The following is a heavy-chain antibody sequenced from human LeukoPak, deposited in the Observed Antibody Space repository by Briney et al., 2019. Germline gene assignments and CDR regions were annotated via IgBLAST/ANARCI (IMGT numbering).Heavy chain of an antibody. CDR1: GYTFTGYY. Sequence: ASVKVSCKASGYTFTGYYMHWVRQAPGQGLEWMGRINPNSGGTNYAQKFQGRVTMTRDTSISTAYMELSRLRSDYTALYYRARVNRSGGYYYYYMDVWGKGTTVTVSS. V-gene: IGHV1-2*06. D-gene: IGHD3-10*01. CDR2: INPNSGGT. J-gene: IGHJ6*03. CDR3: ARVNRSGGYYYYYMDV.